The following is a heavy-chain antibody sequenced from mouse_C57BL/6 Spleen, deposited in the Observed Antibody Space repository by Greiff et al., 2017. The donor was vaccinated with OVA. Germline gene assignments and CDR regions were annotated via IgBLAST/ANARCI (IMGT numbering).Heavy chain of an antibody. Sequence: QVQLKQPGAELVKPGASVKMSCKASGYTFTSYWITWVKQRPGQGLEWIGDIYPGSGSTNYNEKFKSKATLTVDTSSSTAYMQLSSLTSEDSAVYYCASPQATLAMDYWGQGTSVTVSS. J-gene: IGHJ4*01. CDR2: IYPGSGST. V-gene: IGHV1-55*01. D-gene: IGHD3-2*02. CDR3: ASPQATLAMDY. CDR1: GYTFTSYW.